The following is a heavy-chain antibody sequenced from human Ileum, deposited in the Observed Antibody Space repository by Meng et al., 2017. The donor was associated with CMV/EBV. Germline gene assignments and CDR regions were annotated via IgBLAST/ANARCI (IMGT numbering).Heavy chain of an antibody. Sequence: QVHLLQSGAEVTKPGASVKTSCKTTGYSFTDHNIGWVRQAPGQGPEWGGWITLGNGQTVYGHKVQGRVTVTTDTSTSTAYMELRSLRSDDTAMYYCARDVWGFDYWGQGTLVTVSS. J-gene: IGHJ4*02. V-gene: IGHV1-18*04. D-gene: IGHD7-27*01. CDR1: GYSFTDHN. CDR2: ITLGNGQT. CDR3: ARDVWGFDY.